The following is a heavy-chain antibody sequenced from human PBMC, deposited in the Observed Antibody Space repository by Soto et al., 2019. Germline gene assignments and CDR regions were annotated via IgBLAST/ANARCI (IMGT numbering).Heavy chain of an antibody. Sequence: VQLLESGGGSVQPGGSLRLSCAASGFTFSSHAMSWVRQAPGKGLEWVSSMSGSGDNTYHADSVKGRFTVSRDNSRNTLYLQMNSLRVEDTAVYYCAKGSYTNYKWFDPWGQGTLVTISS. CDR3: AKGSYTNYKWFDP. CDR2: MSGSGDNT. V-gene: IGHV3-23*01. D-gene: IGHD4-4*01. J-gene: IGHJ5*02. CDR1: GFTFSSHA.